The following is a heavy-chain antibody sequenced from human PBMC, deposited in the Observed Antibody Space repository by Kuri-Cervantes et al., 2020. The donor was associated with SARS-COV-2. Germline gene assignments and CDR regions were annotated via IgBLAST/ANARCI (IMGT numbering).Heavy chain of an antibody. CDR3: ARGPSWGDLWGSYHWGGDSFDI. CDR2: INPKSGGT. Sequence: ASVKVSCKASGYTFTGYYIHWVRQAPGQGLEWMGWINPKSGGTVSAQKFQGWVTMTRDTSISKAYMELRRLRSDDTAGYYCARGPSWGDLWGSYHWGGDSFDIWGQGTMVTVSS. D-gene: IGHD3-16*02. CDR1: GYTFTGYY. J-gene: IGHJ3*02. V-gene: IGHV1-2*04.